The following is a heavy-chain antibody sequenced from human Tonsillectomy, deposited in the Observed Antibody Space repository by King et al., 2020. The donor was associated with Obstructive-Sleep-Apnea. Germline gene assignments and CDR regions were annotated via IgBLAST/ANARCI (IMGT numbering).Heavy chain of an antibody. V-gene: IGHV1-8*01. J-gene: IGHJ4*02. CDR2: MNHNSGDT. CDR1: GTTSTSYD. D-gene: IGHD3-10*01. Sequence: QLVQSGAEVKKPGASVRVSCKASGTTSTSYDISWVRQAPGQGLEWKAWMNHNSGDTGYAQKFQGRVTMTRNTSISTAYMELGSLTSEDTAVYYCARGQITMIRGVLRSYYFDYWGQGTLVIVSS. CDR3: ARGQITMIRGVLRSYYFDY.